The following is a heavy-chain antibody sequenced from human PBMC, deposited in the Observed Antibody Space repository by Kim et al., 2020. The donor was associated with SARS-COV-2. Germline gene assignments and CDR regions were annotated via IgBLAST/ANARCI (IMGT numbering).Heavy chain of an antibody. Sequence: SETLSLTCTVSGGSISGGSYYWSWIRQPAGKGLEWIGRIYTSGSTNYNPSLKSRVTISIDASKNQFSLKLRSVSAADTAVYYCAKAGLAATNWFDPWGQGTLVTVSS. CDR2: IYTSGST. J-gene: IGHJ5*02. V-gene: IGHV4-61*02. CDR3: AKAGLAATNWFDP. CDR1: GGSISGGSYY. D-gene: IGHD2-15*01.